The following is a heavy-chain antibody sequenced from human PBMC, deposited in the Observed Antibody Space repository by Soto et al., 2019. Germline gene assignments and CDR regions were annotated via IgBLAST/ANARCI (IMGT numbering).Heavy chain of an antibody. CDR1: GYPLPTYG. J-gene: IGHJ4*02. D-gene: IGHD3-10*01. CDR2: IVGDSGNT. V-gene: IGHV1-18*01. Sequence: QVQVMQSGAQLTQPGASVKVSCETSGYPLPTYGLSWVRQAPGQGLEWMGWIVGDSGNTVYAQKFQGRVTMYRDTSTSTGYMDLRRLTSDDSARYYCATVSGYGSGSRRFDFWGQGTLVSVSS. CDR3: ATVSGYGSGSRRFDF.